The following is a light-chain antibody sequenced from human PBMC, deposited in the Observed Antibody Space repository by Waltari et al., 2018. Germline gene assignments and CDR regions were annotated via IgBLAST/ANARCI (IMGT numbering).Light chain of an antibody. CDR2: KAN. CDR3: ALYMGSGIWV. V-gene: IGLV8-61*01. CDR1: YGSPSTHSS. Sequence: QTVVTQEPSLSVSPGGTVTLTCALSYGSPSTHSSPTWYQPTPGQAPRTLVYKANARSSGVPDRFSGSILGNTAALTITGAQADDESDYYCALYMGSGIWVFGGGTRLTVL. J-gene: IGLJ3*02.